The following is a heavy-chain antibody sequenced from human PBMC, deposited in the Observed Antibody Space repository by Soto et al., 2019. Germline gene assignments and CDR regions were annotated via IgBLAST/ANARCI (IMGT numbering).Heavy chain of an antibody. D-gene: IGHD2-15*01. V-gene: IGHV1-69*01. J-gene: IGHJ6*02. CDR1: GGTFNTYA. Sequence: QVQLVQSGAEVKKPGSSAKVSCKASGGTFNTYAITWVRQAPGQGFEWMGGVIPLFNTPDYAQKLQGRLTITADESTSAVYLELSGLSSEDTAVYFCAVADEWALLCYFYGVDGWGQGTTVTVSS. CDR2: VIPLFNTP. CDR3: AVADEWALLCYFYGVDG.